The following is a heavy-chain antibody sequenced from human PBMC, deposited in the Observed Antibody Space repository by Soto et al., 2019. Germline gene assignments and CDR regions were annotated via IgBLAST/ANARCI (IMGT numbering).Heavy chain of an antibody. J-gene: IGHJ6*02. D-gene: IGHD2-15*01. V-gene: IGHV3-30-3*01. CDR3: ARDPRVVVVAASYYYYGMDV. CDR1: GFTFSSYA. CDR2: ISYDGSNK. Sequence: GGSLRLSCAASGFTFSSYAMHWVRQAPGKGLEWVAVISYDGSNKYYADSVKGRFTISRDNSKNTLYLQMNSLRAEDTAVYYCARDPRVVVVAASYYYYGMDVWGQGTTVTVSS.